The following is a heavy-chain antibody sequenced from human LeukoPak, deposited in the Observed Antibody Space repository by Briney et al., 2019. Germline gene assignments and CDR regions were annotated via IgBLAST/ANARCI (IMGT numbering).Heavy chain of an antibody. CDR3: AREGGYSGYAPFDY. Sequence: ASVKVSCKASGGTFSSYAISWVRQAPGQGLEWMGGIIPIFGTANYAQKFQGRVTITADTSTSKAYMELSSLRSEDTAVYYCAREGGYSGYAPFDYWGQGTLVTVPS. CDR2: IIPIFGTA. V-gene: IGHV1-69*06. D-gene: IGHD5-12*01. J-gene: IGHJ4*02. CDR1: GGTFSSYA.